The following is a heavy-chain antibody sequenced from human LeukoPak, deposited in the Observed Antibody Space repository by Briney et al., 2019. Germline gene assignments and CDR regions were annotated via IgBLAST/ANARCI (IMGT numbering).Heavy chain of an antibody. V-gene: IGHV3-30-3*01. CDR3: ARAGIVVVPAATFDY. J-gene: IGHJ4*02. CDR1: GFTFSSYA. Sequence: GRSLRLSCAASGFTFSSYAMHWVRQAPGKGLEWVAVISYDGSNKYYADSVKGRFTISRDNSKNTLYLQMNSLRAEDTAVYYCARAGIVVVPAATFDYWGQGTLVTVSS. CDR2: ISYDGSNK. D-gene: IGHD2-2*01.